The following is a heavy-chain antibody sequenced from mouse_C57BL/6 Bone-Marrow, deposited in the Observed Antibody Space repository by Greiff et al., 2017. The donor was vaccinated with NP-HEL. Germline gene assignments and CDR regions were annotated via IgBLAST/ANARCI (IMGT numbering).Heavy chain of an antibody. V-gene: IGHV1-52*01. CDR2: IDPSDSET. CDR1: GYTFTSYW. J-gene: IGHJ3*01. Sequence: QVQLKQPGAELVRPGSSVKLSCKASGYTFTSYWMHWVKQRPIQGLEWIGNIDPSDSETHYNQKFKDKATLTVDKSSSTAYMQLSSLTSEDSAVYYCAREDYYGSSPFAYWGQGTLVTVSA. D-gene: IGHD1-1*01. CDR3: AREDYYGSSPFAY.